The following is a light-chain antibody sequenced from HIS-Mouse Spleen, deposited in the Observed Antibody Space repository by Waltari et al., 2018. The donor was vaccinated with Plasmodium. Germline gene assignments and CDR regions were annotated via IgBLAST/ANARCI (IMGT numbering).Light chain of an antibody. CDR2: EGS. CDR1: SLYVGSYHL. V-gene: IGLV2-23*01. CDR3: CSYAGSSTYV. Sequence: QSALTQPASVSGSPGQSITIPCPGPSLYVGSYHLVLWYQHNPGKAPKLIISEGSKRPSGVCNRFSGSKSGNTASLTIAGLQAEDEADYYCCSYAGSSTYVFGTGTKVTVL. J-gene: IGLJ1*01.